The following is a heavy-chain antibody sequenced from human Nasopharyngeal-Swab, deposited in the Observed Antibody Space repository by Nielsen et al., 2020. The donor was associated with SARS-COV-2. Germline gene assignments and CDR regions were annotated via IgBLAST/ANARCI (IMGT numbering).Heavy chain of an antibody. Sequence: GESLKISCAASGFTVSSNYMSWVRQAPGKGLEWVSVIYSGGSTYYADSVKGRFTISRHNSKNTLYLQMNSLRAEDTAGYYCARGFTGTYYQYYMDVWGKRTTGTVSS. CDR2: IYSGGST. CDR1: GFTVSSNY. D-gene: IGHD3-9*01. J-gene: IGHJ6*03. V-gene: IGHV3-53*04. CDR3: ARGFTGTYYQYYMDV.